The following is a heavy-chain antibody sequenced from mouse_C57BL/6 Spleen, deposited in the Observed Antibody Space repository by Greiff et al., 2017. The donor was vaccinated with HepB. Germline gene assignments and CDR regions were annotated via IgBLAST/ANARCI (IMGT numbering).Heavy chain of an antibody. J-gene: IGHJ2*01. Sequence: QLQQSGPELVKPGASVKMSCKASGYTFTDYNMHWVKQSHGKSLEWIGYINPNNGGTSYNQKFKGKATLTVNKSSSTAYMELRSLTSEDSAVYYCASDDGYTGYFDYWGQGTTLTVSS. V-gene: IGHV1-22*01. D-gene: IGHD2-3*01. CDR2: INPNNGGT. CDR3: ASDDGYTGYFDY. CDR1: GYTFTDYN.